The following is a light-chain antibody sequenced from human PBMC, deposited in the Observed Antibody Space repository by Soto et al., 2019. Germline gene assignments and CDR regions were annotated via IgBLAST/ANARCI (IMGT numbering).Light chain of an antibody. J-gene: IGKJ1*01. V-gene: IGKV1-5*01. CDR2: DAS. CDR3: QQYNSYWT. CDR1: QTISSW. Sequence: DIQMTQSPSTLSGSVGDRVTITCRASQTISSWLAWYQQKPGKAPKLLIYDASSLESGVSSRFSGSGSGTEFTLTISSLQPDDFATYYCQQYNSYWTFGQGTKVDI.